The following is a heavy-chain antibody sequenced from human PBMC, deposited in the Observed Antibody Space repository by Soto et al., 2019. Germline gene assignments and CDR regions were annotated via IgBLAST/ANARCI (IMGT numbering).Heavy chain of an antibody. Sequence: GGSLRLSCAASGFTFSTYSMNWVRQAPGKGLEWVSSISGSGNYTHYADFLRGRFTIARDNAKTSLYLQMNSLRAEDTAVYYCAREGINNYNEYYFDSWGQGTVVTVSS. CDR3: AREGINNYNEYYFDS. J-gene: IGHJ4*02. D-gene: IGHD4-4*01. CDR1: GFTFSTYS. V-gene: IGHV3-21*01. CDR2: ISGSGNYT.